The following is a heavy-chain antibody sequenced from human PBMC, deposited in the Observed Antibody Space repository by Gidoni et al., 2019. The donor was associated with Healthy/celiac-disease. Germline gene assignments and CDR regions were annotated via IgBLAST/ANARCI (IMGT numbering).Heavy chain of an antibody. D-gene: IGHD4-17*01. CDR2: IYYRGST. V-gene: IGHV4-59*01. Sequence: QVQLQESGPGLVKPSETLSLTCTVSGGSISSYYWSWIRQPPGKGLEWIGYIYYRGSTNYNPSLKSRVTISVDTSKNQFSLKLSSVTAADTAVYYCARTTVTTVMDYWGQGTLVTVSS. CDR3: ARTTVTTVMDY. J-gene: IGHJ4*02. CDR1: GGSISSYY.